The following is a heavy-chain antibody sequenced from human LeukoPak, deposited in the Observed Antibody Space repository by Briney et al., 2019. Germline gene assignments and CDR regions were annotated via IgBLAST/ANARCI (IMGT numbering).Heavy chain of an antibody. CDR3: TRDRPNYYGSDGHYYRRNGDY. D-gene: IGHD3-22*01. CDR2: IWYDGSNK. J-gene: IGHJ4*02. V-gene: IGHV3-33*01. Sequence: PGGSLRLSCAASGFTFSNYGIHWVRQAPGKGLEWVAFIWYDGSNKYYADSVKGRFTISRDNSESTLYLQMNILRADDTAMYYCTRDRPNYYGSDGHYYRRNGDYWGQGTLVTVSS. CDR1: GFTFSNYG.